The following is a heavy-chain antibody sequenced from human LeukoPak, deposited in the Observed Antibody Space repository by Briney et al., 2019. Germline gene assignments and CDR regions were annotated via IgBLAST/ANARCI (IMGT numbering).Heavy chain of an antibody. CDR1: GFTFSTNA. V-gene: IGHV3-23*01. D-gene: IGHD5/OR15-5a*01. J-gene: IGHJ4*02. Sequence: GGSLRLSCAASGFTFSTNAMSWVRQAPGKGLEWVSAISGRTGSTYYADSVKGRFTISRDNSKSSLFLQMNSLRTEDTALYYCARDHVYGGADYWGQGTLVTVSS. CDR2: ISGRTGST. CDR3: ARDHVYGGADY.